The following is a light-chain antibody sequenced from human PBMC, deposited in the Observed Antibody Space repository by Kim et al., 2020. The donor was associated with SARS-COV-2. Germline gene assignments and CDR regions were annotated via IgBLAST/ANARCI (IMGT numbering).Light chain of an antibody. CDR3: QQYGSSPQT. V-gene: IGKV3-20*01. J-gene: IGKJ2*01. Sequence: EIVLTQSPGTLSLSPGERATLSCRASQTVSSSYLAWHQQKPGQAPRLLIYGASSRATGIPDRFSGSGSGTDFTLTISRLEPEDFAVYYCQQYGSSPQTFGQGTKLEI. CDR2: GAS. CDR1: QTVSSSY.